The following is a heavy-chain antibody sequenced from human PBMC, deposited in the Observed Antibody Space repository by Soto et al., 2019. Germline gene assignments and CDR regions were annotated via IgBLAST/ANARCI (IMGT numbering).Heavy chain of an antibody. J-gene: IGHJ6*02. CDR1: GGSISSYY. V-gene: IGHV4-59*08. CDR2: IYYSGST. D-gene: IGHD6-6*01. CDR3: ARVISSSSSLGLRYYYYGMDV. Sequence: PSETLSLTCTVSGGSISSYYWSWIRQPPGKGLEWIGYIYYSGSTNYNPSLKSRVTISVDTSKNQFSLKLSSVTAADTAVYYCARVISSSSSLGLRYYYYGMDVRGQGTTVTVSS.